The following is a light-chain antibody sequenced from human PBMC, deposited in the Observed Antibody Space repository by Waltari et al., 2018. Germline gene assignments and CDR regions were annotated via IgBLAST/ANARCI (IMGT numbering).Light chain of an antibody. Sequence: QSALTQPRSVFGSPGQSVTISCTGTSSDVGGYNYVSWFQQHPGKAPKLMIHDVSKRPSGVPDRFSGSKSGNTASLTISGLQADDETDYYCCSYAGRYTWVFGGGTKLTVL. CDR3: CSYAGRYTWV. V-gene: IGLV2-11*01. J-gene: IGLJ3*02. CDR2: DVS. CDR1: SSDVGGYNY.